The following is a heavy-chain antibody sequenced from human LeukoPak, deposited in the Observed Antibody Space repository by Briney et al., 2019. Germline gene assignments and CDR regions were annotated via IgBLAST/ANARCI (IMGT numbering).Heavy chain of an antibody. D-gene: IGHD2-2*01. J-gene: IGHJ5*01. CDR2: IKQDGSEK. V-gene: IGHV3-7*01. Sequence: PGGSLRLSCAASGFTFSSYWMSWVRQAPGKGLEWVANIKQDGSEKYYVDSVKGRFTISRDNAKNSLYLQMNSLRAEDTAVYYCARDRKDIVVVPAAMANWFDSWGQGTLVTVSS. CDR3: ARDRKDIVVVPAAMANWFDS. CDR1: GFTFSSYW.